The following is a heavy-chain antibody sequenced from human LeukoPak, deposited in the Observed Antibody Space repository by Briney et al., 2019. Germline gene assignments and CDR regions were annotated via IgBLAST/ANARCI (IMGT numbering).Heavy chain of an antibody. CDR3: ARLLGDRTIYDY. V-gene: IGHV3-7*01. D-gene: IGHD2-21*01. J-gene: IGHJ4*02. Sequence: GGSLRLSCAASGFTFSNYWMNWVRQAPGKGLEWVASINQGGGDTYYVESVKGRFTISRDNAMNSFFLQMNNLRVEDTAAYYCARLLGDRTIYDYWGQGTLVTVSS. CDR1: GFTFSNYW. CDR2: INQGGGDT.